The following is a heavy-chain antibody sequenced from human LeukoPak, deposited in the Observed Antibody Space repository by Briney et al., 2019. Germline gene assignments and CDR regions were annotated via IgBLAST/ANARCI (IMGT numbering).Heavy chain of an antibody. J-gene: IGHJ6*02. V-gene: IGHV3-30*04. CDR1: GFTFSSYA. D-gene: IGHD3-16*01. Sequence: GGSLRLSCAASGFTFSSYAMHWVRQAPGKGLEWVAVISYDGSNKYYADSVKGRFTISRDDSKNTLYLQMNSLKTEDTAVYYCTTDLVRITEYLSYYYYGMDVWGQGTTVTVSS. CDR3: TTDLVRITEYLSYYYYGMDV. CDR2: ISYDGSNK.